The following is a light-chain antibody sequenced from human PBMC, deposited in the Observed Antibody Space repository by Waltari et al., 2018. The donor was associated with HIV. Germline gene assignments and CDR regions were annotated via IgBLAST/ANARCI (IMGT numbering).Light chain of an antibody. V-gene: IGKV3-15*01. CDR2: DAS. CDR1: QTIRSN. Sequence: EILMTQSPATLSVSPGERATLSCRASQTIRSNLAWYQQKPGQPPRLLLYDASTRATGIPARFSGSESGTEFTLTITSLQSEDFAVYYCQQYNNWPPITFGQGTRLEIK. CDR3: QQYNNWPPIT. J-gene: IGKJ5*01.